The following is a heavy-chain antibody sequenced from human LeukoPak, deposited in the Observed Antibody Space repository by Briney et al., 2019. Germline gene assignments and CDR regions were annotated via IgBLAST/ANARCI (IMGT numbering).Heavy chain of an antibody. CDR3: ARALVPHYYYYGMDV. CDR1: GFTLSSYS. J-gene: IGHJ6*02. CDR2: ISSSSSYI. Sequence: PGGSLRLSCAASGFTLSSYSMNWVRQAPGKGLEWVSSISSSSSYIYYADSVKGRFTISRDNAKNSLYLQMNSLRAEDAAVYYCARALVPHYYYYGMDVWGQGTTVTVSS. V-gene: IGHV3-21*01. D-gene: IGHD2-2*01.